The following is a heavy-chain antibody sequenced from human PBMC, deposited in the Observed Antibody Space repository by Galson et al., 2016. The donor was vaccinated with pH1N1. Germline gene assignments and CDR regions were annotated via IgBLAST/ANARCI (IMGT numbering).Heavy chain of an antibody. CDR2: IYSGGDT. CDR3: AKVDRDDYGDYALDY. CDR1: GVTVSNNY. V-gene: IGHV3-53*01. Sequence: SLRLSCAASGVTVSNNYMSWVRQAPGKGLEWVSCIYSGGDTYYADSVKGRFTVSRDNSRNTPFLQMNSLRPEDTAVYYCAKVDRDDYGDYALDYWGQGTLVTVSS. D-gene: IGHD4-17*01. J-gene: IGHJ4*02.